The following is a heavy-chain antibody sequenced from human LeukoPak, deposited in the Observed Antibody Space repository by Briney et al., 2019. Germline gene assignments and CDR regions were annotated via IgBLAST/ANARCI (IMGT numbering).Heavy chain of an antibody. CDR2: INHSGST. CDR3: SGASYSYGINGWVPFDY. J-gene: IGHJ4*02. V-gene: IGHV4-34*03. CDR1: GWSFSGYY. D-gene: IGHD2-8*01. Sequence: SETLSLTCAVYGWSFSGYYWSWIRQPPGKGLEWIGEINHSGSTNYNPALKSGVTITVDKNKNQFSLLQSSVPAADTAVDYCSGASYSYGINGWVPFDYWGQGTLVTVSS.